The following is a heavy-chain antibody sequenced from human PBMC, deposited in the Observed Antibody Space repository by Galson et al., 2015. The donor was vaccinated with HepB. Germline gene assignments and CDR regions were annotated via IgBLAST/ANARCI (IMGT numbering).Heavy chain of an antibody. CDR2: IVGGGSYT. CDR1: GFTFSNYA. D-gene: IGHD1-1*01. CDR3: AKDVRESGTTYPHSPYHSGMDV. V-gene: IGHV3-23*01. J-gene: IGHJ6*02. Sequence: SLRLSCAASGFTFSNYAMSWVRQAPGRGLEWVAVIVGGGSYTSYAESVSGRFTISRDNSKKTLSLQMNSLRAEDTAVYYCAKDVRESGTTYPHSPYHSGMDVWGHGTTVTVSS.